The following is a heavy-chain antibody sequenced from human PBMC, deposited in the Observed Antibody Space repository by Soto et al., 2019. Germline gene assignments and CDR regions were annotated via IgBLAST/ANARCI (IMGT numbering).Heavy chain of an antibody. CDR1: GFTFISYS. Sequence: QVQLVESGGGIVQPGESLRLSCEASGFTFISYSIHWVRQAPGKGLEWVATISHDGARTSYADSVNGRFTISRDNSKTTVYLEMNSLRVGDTAVYHCARDKDWGWHDYWGQGTLVTVSS. V-gene: IGHV3-30-3*01. D-gene: IGHD2-8*02. CDR2: ISHDGART. J-gene: IGHJ4*02. CDR3: ARDKDWGWHDY.